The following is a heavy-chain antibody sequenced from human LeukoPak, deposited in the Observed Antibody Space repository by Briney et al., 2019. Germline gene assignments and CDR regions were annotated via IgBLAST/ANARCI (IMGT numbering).Heavy chain of an antibody. Sequence: PGRSLRLSCAASGFTFSSYGMHWVRQAPGKGLEWVAVISYDGSNKYYADSVKGRFTISRDNSKNTLYLQMNSLRAEDTAVYYCAKDSGYYDSSGPDYWGQGTLVTVSS. D-gene: IGHD3-22*01. V-gene: IGHV3-30*18. CDR1: GFTFSSYG. CDR3: AKDSGYYDSSGPDY. CDR2: ISYDGSNK. J-gene: IGHJ4*02.